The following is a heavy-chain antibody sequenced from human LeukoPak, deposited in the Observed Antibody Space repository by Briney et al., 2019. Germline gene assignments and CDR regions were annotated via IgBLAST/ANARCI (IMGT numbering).Heavy chain of an antibody. J-gene: IGHJ4*02. CDR1: GLIFSNHA. CDR3: ASSITTPGGFDY. V-gene: IGHV3-23*03. Sequence: PGGSLRLSCAASGLIFSNHAMSWVRQAPGKGLEWISVIYPSSTYYADSVKGRFTISRDNSKNTLYLQMNSLRAEDTAVYYCASSITTPGGFDYWGQGTLVTVSS. D-gene: IGHD1-14*01. CDR2: IYPSST.